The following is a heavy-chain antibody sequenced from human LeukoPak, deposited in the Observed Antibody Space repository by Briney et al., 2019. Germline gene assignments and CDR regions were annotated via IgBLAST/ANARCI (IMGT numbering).Heavy chain of an antibody. Sequence: PGGSLRLSCAASGFTFSNYAMHWVRQAPGKGLEWVAFISYDGSNKHYADSVKGRFTISRDNSKNTLYLQMNSLRPEDTAVYYCARARFGYNRGPFGYWGQGILVTVSS. CDR1: GFTFSNYA. CDR2: ISYDGSNK. J-gene: IGHJ4*02. CDR3: ARARFGYNRGPFGY. D-gene: IGHD5-24*01. V-gene: IGHV3-30-3*01.